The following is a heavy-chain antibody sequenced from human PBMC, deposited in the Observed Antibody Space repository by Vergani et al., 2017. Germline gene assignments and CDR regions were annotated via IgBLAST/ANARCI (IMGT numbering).Heavy chain of an antibody. V-gene: IGHV2-70*01. Sequence: QVTLRESGPALVKPTQTLTLTCTFSGFSLSTSGMCVSWIRQPPGKALEWLALIDWDDGQYYSTSLKTRLTISKDTSKNQVVLTMTNMDPVDTATYYCARMQLGATGTGYYYYYGMDVWGQGTTVTVSS. CDR3: ARMQLGATGTGYYYYYGMDV. D-gene: IGHD1-26*01. J-gene: IGHJ6*02. CDR1: GFSLSTSGMC. CDR2: IDWDDGQ.